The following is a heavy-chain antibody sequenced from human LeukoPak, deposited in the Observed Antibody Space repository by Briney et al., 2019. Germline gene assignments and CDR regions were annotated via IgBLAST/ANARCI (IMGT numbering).Heavy chain of an antibody. CDR2: VFHTGST. Sequence: SETLSLTCTVSGGSMRSYYWSWIRQPPGKGLEWIGYVFHTGSTNYNPSLRGRVTISDDTSKNQFTLRLSSVTAADTAVYYCARVPAAPRLYMDVWGQGTTVIVSS. D-gene: IGHD2-2*01. J-gene: IGHJ6*02. CDR1: GGSMRSYY. CDR3: ARVPAAPRLYMDV. V-gene: IGHV4-59*01.